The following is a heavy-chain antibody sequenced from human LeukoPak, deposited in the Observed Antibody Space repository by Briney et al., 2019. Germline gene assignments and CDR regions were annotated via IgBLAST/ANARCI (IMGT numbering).Heavy chain of an antibody. D-gene: IGHD3-22*01. V-gene: IGHV3-30-3*01. CDR3: ARSEDYYDSSGYYSLIDY. J-gene: IGHJ4*02. CDR2: ITDDGSDA. CDR1: GFTFSSYT. Sequence: PGGSLRLSCAASGFTFSSYTMHWVRQAPGKGLEWVAAITDDGSDAYYSDSAKGRLTISRDNSNNTLFLQMNSLRAEDTAVYYCARSEDYYDSSGYYSLIDYWGQGTLVTVSS.